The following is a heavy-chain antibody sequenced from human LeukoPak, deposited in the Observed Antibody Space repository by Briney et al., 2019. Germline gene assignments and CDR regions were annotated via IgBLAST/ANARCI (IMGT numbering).Heavy chain of an antibody. CDR3: ARSRMAGAFDY. J-gene: IGHJ4*02. CDR1: GYTFSSYG. CDR2: ISAYNGNK. Sequence: ASVKVSCKASGYTFSSYGISGVRQAPGQGLEWMGWISAYNGNKNYAQKLLGRVTMTTDTSTSTGYMELRSLRSDDTAVYYCARSRMAGAFDYWGQGTLVTVSS. D-gene: IGHD5-24*01. V-gene: IGHV1-18*01.